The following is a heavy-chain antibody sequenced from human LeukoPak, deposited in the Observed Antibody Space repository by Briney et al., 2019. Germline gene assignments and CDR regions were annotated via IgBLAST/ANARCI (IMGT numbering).Heavy chain of an antibody. V-gene: IGHV3-48*02. CDR3: ASRFGY. J-gene: IGHJ4*02. Sequence: GGSLRLSCAASGFTFSSYSMNWVRQAPWKGLEWVSYISSSSSTIYYADSVKGRFTIYRDNAKNSLYLKMTSLSDEETAVYYCASRFGYWGQGTLVTVSS. CDR1: GFTFSSYS. CDR2: ISSSSSTI.